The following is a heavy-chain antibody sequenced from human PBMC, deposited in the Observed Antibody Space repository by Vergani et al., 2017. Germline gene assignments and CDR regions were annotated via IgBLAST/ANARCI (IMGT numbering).Heavy chain of an antibody. D-gene: IGHD2-2*01. V-gene: IGHV4-4*02. CDR1: GGSISSSNW. CDR2: IYHSGST. J-gene: IGHJ2*01. Sequence: QVQLQESGPGLVKPSGTLSLTCAVSGGSISSSNWWSWVRQPPGKGLEWIGEIYHSGSTNYNPSLKSRVTISVDKSKNQFSLKLSSVTAADPAVYYCARFIVVPAATTSYWYFDLWGRGTLVTVSS. CDR3: ARFIVVPAATTSYWYFDL.